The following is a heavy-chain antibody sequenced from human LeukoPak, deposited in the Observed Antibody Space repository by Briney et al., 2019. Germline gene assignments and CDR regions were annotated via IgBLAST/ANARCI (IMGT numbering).Heavy chain of an antibody. CDR2: ISAYNGNT. Sequence: GASVKVSCKASGYTFTSYGISWVRQAPGQGLEWMGWISAYNGNTNYAQKLQGRVTMTTDTSTSTAYMELRSLRSDDTAVYYCARAPPHNRYYDSSGYPNWGQGTLVTVSS. CDR3: ARAPPHNRYYDSSGYPN. J-gene: IGHJ4*02. CDR1: GYTFTSYG. V-gene: IGHV1-18*01. D-gene: IGHD3-22*01.